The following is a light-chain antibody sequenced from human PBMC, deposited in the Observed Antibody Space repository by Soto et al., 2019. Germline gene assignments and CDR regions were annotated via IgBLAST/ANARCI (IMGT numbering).Light chain of an antibody. J-gene: IGKJ4*01. V-gene: IGKV1-5*03. CDR2: KAS. CDR1: QSISSW. CDR3: QQYNSYSPLT. Sequence: DIRMTQSASTLSASLGDRVTITWRASQSISSWLAWYQQKPAKAPKLLVYKASGLESGVPSRFSGSGSATDFTPTISSLQPDDFATYYCQQYNSYSPLTFGGGTKVDIK.